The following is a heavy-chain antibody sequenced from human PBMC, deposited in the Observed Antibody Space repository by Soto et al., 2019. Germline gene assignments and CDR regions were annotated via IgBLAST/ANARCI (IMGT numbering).Heavy chain of an antibody. Sequence: EVQLVESGGGMVQPGGSLRVSCAASGFTLSSYSMHWVRQAPGKGLERVSYISGSGGTRYNADSVKGGFTISRDNAKNPRSVQMNSLRDEDTAVYYCARETGLRSSGWSYDSDFWGQGTRVTVSS. D-gene: IGHD6-19*01. CDR3: ARETGLRSSGWSYDSDF. CDR2: ISGSGGTR. CDR1: GFTLSSYS. V-gene: IGHV3-48*02. J-gene: IGHJ4*02.